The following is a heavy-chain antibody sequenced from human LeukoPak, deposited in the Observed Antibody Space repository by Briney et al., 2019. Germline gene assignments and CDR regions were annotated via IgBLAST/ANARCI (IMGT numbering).Heavy chain of an antibody. CDR3: AGLSTNNVEGVDY. D-gene: IGHD1/OR15-1a*01. J-gene: IGHJ4*02. CDR1: GGSFSGYY. CDR2: INHSGST. Sequence: SETLSLTCAVYGGSFSGYYWSWIRQPPGKGLEWIGEINHSGSTNYNPSLKSRVTISVDTSKNQFSLKLSSVTAADTAVYYCAGLSTNNVEGVDYWGQGTLVTVSS. V-gene: IGHV4-34*01.